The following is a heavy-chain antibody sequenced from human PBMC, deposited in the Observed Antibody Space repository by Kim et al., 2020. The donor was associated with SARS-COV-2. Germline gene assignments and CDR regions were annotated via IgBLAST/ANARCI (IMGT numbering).Heavy chain of an antibody. CDR2: INHSGST. J-gene: IGHJ5*02. Sequence: SETLSLTCAVYGGSFSGYYWSWIRQPPGKGLEWIGEINHSGSTNYNPSLKSRVTISVDTSKNQFSLKLSSVTAADTAVYYCARASSSGWYLGFDPWGQGTLVTVSS. V-gene: IGHV4-34*01. CDR1: GGSFSGYY. CDR3: ARASSSGWYLGFDP. D-gene: IGHD6-19*01.